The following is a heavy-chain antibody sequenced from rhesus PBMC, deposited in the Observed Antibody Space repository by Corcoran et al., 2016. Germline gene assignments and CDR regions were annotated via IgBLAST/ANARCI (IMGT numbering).Heavy chain of an antibody. CDR1: GYSFPSNW. D-gene: IGHD1-1*01. CDR3: AKTSQYSWNSLDV. V-gene: IGHV5-20*02. Sequence: EVQLVQSGAEVKRPGESLKISCKTAGYSFPSNWNSWVRQMPGKGLEWMGAIAPSDSDTRYSPSFQGQVTISADKSISTAYLQWSSLKASDTATYYCAKTSQYSWNSLDVWGRGVLVTVSS. J-gene: IGHJ5-2*02. CDR2: IAPSDSDT.